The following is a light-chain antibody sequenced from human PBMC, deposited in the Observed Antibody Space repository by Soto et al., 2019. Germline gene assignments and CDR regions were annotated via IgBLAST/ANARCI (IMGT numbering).Light chain of an antibody. V-gene: IGLV2-23*01. CDR2: EGS. CDR1: SSDVGSYNL. J-gene: IGLJ1*01. CDR3: CSYAGSSTSPYV. Sequence: QSVLTQPASVSGSPGQSITISCTGTSSDVGSYNLVSWYQQHPGKAPKLMIYEGSKRPSGVSNRFSGSKSGNTASLTISGLQAEDEADYYCCSYAGSSTSPYVFGPGTKVTVL.